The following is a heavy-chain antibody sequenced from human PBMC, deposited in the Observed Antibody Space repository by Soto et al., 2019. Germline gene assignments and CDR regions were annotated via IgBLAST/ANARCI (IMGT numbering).Heavy chain of an antibody. D-gene: IGHD2-8*02. Sequence: QVQLVQSGAEVKKPGASVKVSCKASGYTFTSYGISWVRQAPGQGLEWMGWISAYNGNTNYAQKLQGRVTMATDTSTSTAYRELRSLRSDDTAVSSCARDGGVQARFDPWGQGTLATVSS. CDR1: GYTFTSYG. CDR3: ARDGGVQARFDP. CDR2: ISAYNGNT. V-gene: IGHV1-18*01. J-gene: IGHJ5*02.